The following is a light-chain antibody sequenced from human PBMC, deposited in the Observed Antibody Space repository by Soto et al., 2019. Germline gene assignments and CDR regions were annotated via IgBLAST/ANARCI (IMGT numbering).Light chain of an antibody. CDR2: ENN. Sequence: QSVLTQPPSVSAAPGQKVTISCSGSSSNIGNNYVSWYQQLPGTAPKLHIYENNKRPSGIPDRFSVSKSGTSATLGITGLQTGDEADYYCGTWDSSLSASVFGTGTKLTVL. J-gene: IGLJ1*01. V-gene: IGLV1-51*01. CDR3: GTWDSSLSASV. CDR1: SSNIGNNY.